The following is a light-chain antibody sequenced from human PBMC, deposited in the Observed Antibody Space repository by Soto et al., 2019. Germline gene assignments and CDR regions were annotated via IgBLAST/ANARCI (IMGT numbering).Light chain of an antibody. CDR2: EVS. CDR3: RSYASGSIYV. J-gene: IGLJ1*01. V-gene: IGLV2-14*01. Sequence: QSALAQPASVSGSPGQSITISCTGTSRDVGDYNSFSWYQQHPGKAPKLVIFEVSDRPSGVSNRFSGSKSGNTASLTISGLQPEYEADYYCRSYASGSIYVFGTGTKVTVL. CDR1: SRDVGDYNS.